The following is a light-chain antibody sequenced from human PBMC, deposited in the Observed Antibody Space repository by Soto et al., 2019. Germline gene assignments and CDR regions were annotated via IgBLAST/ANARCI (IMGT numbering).Light chain of an antibody. Sequence: EIVFTQSPATLAFAPGGRATLSFRASPSVSRYLAWYQQKPGQAPRLLIYDASNRATGIPARFSGSGSGTDFTLTISSLEPEDFAVYYCQQRSNWPPITFGQGTRLEIK. CDR3: QQRSNWPPIT. CDR1: PSVSRY. CDR2: DAS. V-gene: IGKV3-11*01. J-gene: IGKJ5*01.